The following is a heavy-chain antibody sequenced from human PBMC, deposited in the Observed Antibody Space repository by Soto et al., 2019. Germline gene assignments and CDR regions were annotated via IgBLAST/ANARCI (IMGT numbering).Heavy chain of an antibody. J-gene: IGHJ6*02. CDR1: GYSFTSYW. V-gene: IGHV5-51*07. Sequence: GEHLKISCKGSGYSFTSYWIGLVHLIPGKGKEWMGIIYHGDYDTRYSPSFQGQVTISADKFISTAYLQWSSLKASDTAMYYCARQPKEYLCQWRGSYYCTDGWCQGTTVTVS. CDR3: ARQPKEYLCQWRGSYYCTDG. D-gene: IGHD6-19*01. CDR2: IYHGDYDT.